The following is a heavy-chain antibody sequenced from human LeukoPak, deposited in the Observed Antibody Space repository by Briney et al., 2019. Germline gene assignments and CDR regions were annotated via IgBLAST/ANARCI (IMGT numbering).Heavy chain of an antibody. D-gene: IGHD6-25*01. CDR1: GFTFSSYE. Sequence: GGSLRLSCAASGFTFSSYEMNWVRQAPGKGLEWVSYISSSGSTIYYADSVKGRFTISRDNAKNSLYLQMNSLRAEDTAVYYCARAEGGYYPDYWGQGTLVTVSS. CDR2: ISSSGSTI. J-gene: IGHJ4*02. V-gene: IGHV3-48*03. CDR3: ARAEGGYYPDY.